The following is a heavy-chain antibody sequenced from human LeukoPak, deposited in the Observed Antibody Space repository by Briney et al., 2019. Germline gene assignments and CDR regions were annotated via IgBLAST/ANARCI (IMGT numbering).Heavy chain of an antibody. J-gene: IGHJ5*02. CDR2: INPNSGGT. CDR3: ASDNSGNPPFDP. Sequence: ASVKVSCKASGYTFTGYYLHWVRQAPGQGLEWMGWINPNSGGTSYAQKSQGRITMTRDTSISTAYMELSRLASDDTAVYYCASDNSGNPPFDPWGQGTLVTVSS. CDR1: GYTFTGYY. V-gene: IGHV1-2*02. D-gene: IGHD5-12*01.